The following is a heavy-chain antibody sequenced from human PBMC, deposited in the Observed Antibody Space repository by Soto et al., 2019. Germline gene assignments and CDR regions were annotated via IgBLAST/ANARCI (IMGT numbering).Heavy chain of an antibody. CDR3: AREGRSTMVRGVSYGMDV. J-gene: IGHJ6*02. CDR1: GYTFTSYY. V-gene: IGHV1-46*01. D-gene: IGHD3-10*01. CDR2: INPSGGST. Sequence: ASVTVSCAASGYTFTSYYMHWVRQAPGQGLEWMGIINPSGGSTSYAQKFQGRVTMTRDTSTSTVYMELSSLRSEDTAVYYCAREGRSTMVRGVSYGMDVWGQGTTVTVSS.